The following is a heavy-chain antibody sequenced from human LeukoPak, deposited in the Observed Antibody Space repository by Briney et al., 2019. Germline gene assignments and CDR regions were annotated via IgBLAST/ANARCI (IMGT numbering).Heavy chain of an antibody. J-gene: IGHJ6*03. Sequence: GGSLRLSCAASGFTFSSYAMSWVRQAPGKGLEWVSAISGSGGSTYYADSVKGRFTISRDNSKNTLYLQMNSLRSEDTALYYCARGPSPIKRVSAATYHYYYMDVWGKGTTATVSS. CDR3: ARGPSPIKRVSAATYHYYYMDV. CDR1: GFTFSSYA. V-gene: IGHV3-23*01. CDR2: ISGSGGST. D-gene: IGHD6-6*01.